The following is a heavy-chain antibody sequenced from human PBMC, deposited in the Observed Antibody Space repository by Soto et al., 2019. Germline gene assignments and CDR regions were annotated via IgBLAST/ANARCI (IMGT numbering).Heavy chain of an antibody. CDR2: IWYDGSNK. J-gene: IGHJ6*02. V-gene: IGHV3-33*01. CDR1: GFTFSSYG. D-gene: IGHD6-6*01. CDR3: ARTEYSSSPGNYYYYYGMDV. Sequence: GGSLRLSCAASGFTFSSYGMHWVRQAPGKGLEWVAVIWYDGSNKYYADSVKGRFTISRDNSKNTLYLQMNSLRAEDTAVYYCARTEYSSSPGNYYYYYGMDVWGQGTTVTVSS.